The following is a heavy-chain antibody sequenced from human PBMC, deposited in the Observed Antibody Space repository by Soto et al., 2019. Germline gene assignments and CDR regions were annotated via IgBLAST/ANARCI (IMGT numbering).Heavy chain of an antibody. CDR1: GFTFSNAW. J-gene: IGHJ6*02. CDR3: ARDPSVVVVAATPYYYYGMDV. Sequence: PGGSLRLSCAASGFTFSNAWMNWVRQVPGKGLEWVGRIQSNTDGGATDFAAPVNGRFTISRDDSKNTLYLQMNSLTTEDTAVYYCARDPSVVVVAATPYYYYGMDVWGQGTTVTVSS. V-gene: IGHV3-15*07. CDR2: IQSNTDGGAT. D-gene: IGHD2-15*01.